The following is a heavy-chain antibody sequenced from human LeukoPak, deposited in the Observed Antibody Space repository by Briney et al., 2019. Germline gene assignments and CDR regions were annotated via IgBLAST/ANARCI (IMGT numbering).Heavy chain of an antibody. D-gene: IGHD1-26*01. CDR3: ARREGSYPFDY. J-gene: IGHJ4*02. CDR2: ISSSSSYI. CDR1: GFTFSSYS. Sequence: GGSLRLFCAASGFTFSSYSMNWVRQAPGKGLEWVSSISSSSSYIYYADSVEGRFTISRDNTKNSLYLQMNSLRAEDTAVYYCARREGSYPFDYWGQGTLVTVSS. V-gene: IGHV3-21*01.